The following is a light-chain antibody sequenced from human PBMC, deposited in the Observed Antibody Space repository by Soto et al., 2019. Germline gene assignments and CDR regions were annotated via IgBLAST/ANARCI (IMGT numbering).Light chain of an antibody. CDR2: AAS. V-gene: IGKV1-6*01. J-gene: IGKJ4*01. CDR1: QDIRSD. CDR3: LQNNNYPLT. Sequence: AIQMTQSPSSLSASVGDIVTVTFRASQDIRSDVGWYQQKPGQAPKVLMYAASRLHSGVPSRFSGSGSGTDFVLTISSLQLEDVATYYCLQNNNYPLTFGGGTKVDIK.